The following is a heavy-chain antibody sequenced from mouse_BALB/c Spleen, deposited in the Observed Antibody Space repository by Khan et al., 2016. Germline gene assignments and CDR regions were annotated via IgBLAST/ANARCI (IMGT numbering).Heavy chain of an antibody. CDR1: GFDFSRYW. CDR3: ARGRWYGAMDY. CDR2: INPDSSTI. J-gene: IGHJ4*01. D-gene: IGHD2-1*01. V-gene: IGHV4-1*02. Sequence: EVKLLESGGGLVQPGGSLKLSCAASGFDFSRYWMSWVRQAPGKGLEWIAEINPDSSTINYTPSLKDKFIISRDNAKNTLYLQMSRVRSEDTALYYGARGRWYGAMDYWGQGTSVTVSS.